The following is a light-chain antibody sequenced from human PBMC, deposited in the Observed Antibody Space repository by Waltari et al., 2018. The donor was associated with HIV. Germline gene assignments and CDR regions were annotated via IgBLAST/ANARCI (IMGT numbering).Light chain of an antibody. V-gene: IGLV1-44*01. CDR3: AAWDDSLHGEL. J-gene: IGLJ2*01. CDR1: YSNIGSNT. Sequence: QSVLTQTPSLSGTPGQRVTLSCSGGYSNIGSNTVNWSQQFPGTAPRLLIYSNKQRPSGVPDRFSGSKSGTSASLVISELQSQDEADYHCAAWDDSLHGELFGGGTKLTVL. CDR2: SNK.